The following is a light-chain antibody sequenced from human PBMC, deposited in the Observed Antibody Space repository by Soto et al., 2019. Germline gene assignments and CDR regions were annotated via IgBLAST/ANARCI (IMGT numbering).Light chain of an antibody. V-gene: IGLV2-14*03. CDR2: DVN. CDR3: TSYTTTSTVV. J-gene: IGLJ2*01. Sequence: QSALTQPASVSGSPGQSITISCTGTSSDVGAYNFVSWYQQHPGKAPKLLIYDVNNRPSGVSNRFSASKSGNTASLTLSGLQAEDEANYYCTSYTTTSTVVFGGGTKVTVL. CDR1: SSDVGAYNF.